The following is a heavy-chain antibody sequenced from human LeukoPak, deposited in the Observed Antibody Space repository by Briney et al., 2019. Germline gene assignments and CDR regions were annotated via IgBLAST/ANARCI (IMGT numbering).Heavy chain of an antibody. CDR1: GGSISSSSYS. Sequence: SETLSLTCTVSGGSISSSSYSWGWIRQPPGKGLEWIGSIYYSGSTYYSPSLKSRVSISVDTSKKQLSLKLSAVTAADTAVYYCASLLRTSRGAYNFDHWGQGTLVTVSS. V-gene: IGHV4-39*01. CDR2: IYYSGST. D-gene: IGHD5-24*01. CDR3: ASLLRTSRGAYNFDH. J-gene: IGHJ5*02.